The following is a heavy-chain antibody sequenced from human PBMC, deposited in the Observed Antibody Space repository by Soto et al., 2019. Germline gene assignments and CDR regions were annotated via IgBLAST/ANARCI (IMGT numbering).Heavy chain of an antibody. CDR2: IYYSGST. CDR3: ARDNFIPNYTPLGMDV. CDR1: GGSISSGDYY. V-gene: IGHV4-30-4*01. Sequence: PSETLSLTCTVSGGSISSGDYYWSWIRQPPGKGLEWIGYIYYSGSTYYNPSLKSRVTISVDTSKNQFSLKLSSVTAADTAVYYCARDNFIPNYTPLGMDVWGQGTTVTV. D-gene: IGHD3-3*01. J-gene: IGHJ6*02.